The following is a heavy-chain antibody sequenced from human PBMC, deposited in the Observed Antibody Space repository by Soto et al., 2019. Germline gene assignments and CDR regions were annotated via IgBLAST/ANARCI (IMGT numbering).Heavy chain of an antibody. J-gene: IGHJ5*02. V-gene: IGHV2-26*01. Sequence: QVTLKESGPVLVKPTETLTLTCTVSGLSLSNGRLGVSWIRQPPGRALKWLAHIFSNDDKSYSTSLKSRLTISKDTSRSQVVLTMTNMDPVDSATYYCALIKDCSRTDCYLASFDPWGQGTLVTVSS. CDR3: ALIKDCSRTDCYLASFDP. CDR2: IFSNDDK. D-gene: IGHD2-2*01. CDR1: GLSLSNGRLG.